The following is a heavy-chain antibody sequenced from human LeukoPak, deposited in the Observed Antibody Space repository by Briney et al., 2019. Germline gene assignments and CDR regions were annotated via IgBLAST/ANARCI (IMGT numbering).Heavy chain of an antibody. CDR2: IYYSGST. V-gene: IGHV4-59*01. CDR1: GGSISSYY. J-gene: IGHJ6*04. CDR3: ARADYYGMDV. Sequence: SETLSLTCTVSGGSISSYYWSWIRQPPGKGLEWIGYIYYSGSTNYNPSLKSRVTISVDTSKNRFSLKLSSVTAADTAVYYCARADYYGMDVWGKGTTVTVSS.